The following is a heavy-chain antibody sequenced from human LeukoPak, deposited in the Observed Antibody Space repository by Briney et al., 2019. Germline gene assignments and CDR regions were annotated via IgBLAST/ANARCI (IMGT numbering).Heavy chain of an antibody. J-gene: IGHJ4*02. CDR3: ARSTPAAKAFDY. D-gene: IGHD2-2*01. Sequence: SETLSLTCTVSGGSISSGSYYWSWIRQPAGKGLEWIGRIYTSGSTNYNPSLKSRVTISVDTSKNQFSLKLSSVTAADTAVYYCARSTPAAKAFDYWGQGTLVTVSS. CDR2: IYTSGST. V-gene: IGHV4-61*02. CDR1: GGSISSGSYY.